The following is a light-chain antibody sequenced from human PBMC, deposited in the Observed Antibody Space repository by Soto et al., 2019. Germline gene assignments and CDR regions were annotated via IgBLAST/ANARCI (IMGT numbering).Light chain of an antibody. Sequence: DIQMTQSPSSLSASVGDRVIITCRASQSISNYINWYQQKPGKAPNLLIYSASNLQSGVPSRFSGSGSGTDFTLTISSLQPEDFATYYCHQSYNSLMYTFGQGTKLEI. CDR2: SAS. V-gene: IGKV1-39*01. CDR3: HQSYNSLMYT. J-gene: IGKJ2*01. CDR1: QSISNY.